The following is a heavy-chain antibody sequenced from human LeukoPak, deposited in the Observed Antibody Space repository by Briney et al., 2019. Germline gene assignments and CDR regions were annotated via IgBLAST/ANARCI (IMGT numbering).Heavy chain of an antibody. J-gene: IGHJ3*02. CDR1: GFTLSSYS. V-gene: IGHV3-21*01. D-gene: IGHD1-26*01. Sequence: PGGSLRLSCAASGFTLSSYSMNWVRQAPGKGLEWVSFISRSSSYIYYVESVKGRFTISRDNSKNTLYLQMNSLRAEDTAVYYCARASGSSPGGDAFDIWGQGTMVTVSS. CDR2: ISRSSSYI. CDR3: ARASGSSPGGDAFDI.